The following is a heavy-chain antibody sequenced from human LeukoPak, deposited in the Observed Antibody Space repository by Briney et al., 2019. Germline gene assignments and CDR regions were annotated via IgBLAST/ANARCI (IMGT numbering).Heavy chain of an antibody. CDR3: ASGTMVRGVITSAVPAGY. CDR1: GYTFTSYA. Sequence: ASVKVSCKASGYTFTSYAMNWVRQAPGQGLEWMGGIIPIFGTANYAQKFQGRVTITADESTSTAYMELSSLRSEDTAVYYCASGTMVRGVITSAVPAGYWGQGTLVTVSS. CDR2: IIPIFGTA. J-gene: IGHJ4*02. D-gene: IGHD3-10*01. V-gene: IGHV1-69*13.